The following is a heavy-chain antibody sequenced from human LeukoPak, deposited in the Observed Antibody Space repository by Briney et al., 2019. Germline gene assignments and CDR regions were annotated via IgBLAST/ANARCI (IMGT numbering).Heavy chain of an antibody. CDR3: ATAGSGGAHVNAFDI. Sequence: GSSVKVSCKAFGYTFTSYGITWVRQASGQGLEWMGWISAYNCKKTYPHIFQGRVAMTTDTSTSTAYMELRSLRSDDTAVYYCATAGSGGAHVNAFDIWGQGTVVTVSS. D-gene: IGHD4/OR15-4a*01. J-gene: IGHJ3*02. CDR1: GYTFTSYG. CDR2: ISAYNCKK. V-gene: IGHV1-18*01.